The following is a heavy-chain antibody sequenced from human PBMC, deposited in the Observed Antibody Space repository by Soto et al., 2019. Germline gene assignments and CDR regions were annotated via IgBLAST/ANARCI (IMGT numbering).Heavy chain of an antibody. CDR2: IYYSGST. CDR3: ARPGGYSYGHLNWFDP. CDR1: GCSISSSSYY. D-gene: IGHD5-18*01. J-gene: IGHJ5*02. V-gene: IGHV4-39*01. Sequence: SEALSLTCAVSGCSISSSSYYWGWIRQPPGKGLEWIGSIYYSGSTYYNPSLKSRVTISVDTSKNQFSLKLSSVTAADTAVYYCARPGGYSYGHLNWFDPWGQGTLVTVSS.